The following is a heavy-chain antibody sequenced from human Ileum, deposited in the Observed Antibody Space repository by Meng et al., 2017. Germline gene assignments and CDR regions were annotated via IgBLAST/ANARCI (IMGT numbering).Heavy chain of an antibody. CDR1: GDSFTDYY. Sequence: QLQLMQWGAGRLKPSETLSLTCNVYGDSFTDYYWNWIRQPPGKGLEWIGESHYSGSTNYNPSLESRVTISEDTSQKQFSLRLSSVTAADTAVYYCARRIRGGSYLGWGQGTLVTVSS. V-gene: IGHV4-34*01. CDR2: SHYSGST. J-gene: IGHJ4*02. D-gene: IGHD1-26*01. CDR3: ARRIRGGSYLG.